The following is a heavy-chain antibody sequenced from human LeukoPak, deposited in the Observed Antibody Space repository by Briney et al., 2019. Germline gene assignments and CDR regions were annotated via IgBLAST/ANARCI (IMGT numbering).Heavy chain of an antibody. CDR1: GGSISSSSYY. J-gene: IGHJ3*02. CDR2: ICYSGST. D-gene: IGHD6-25*01. CDR3: ASLLAAAYAFDI. Sequence: SETLSLTCTVSGGSISSSSYYWGWIRQPPGKGLEWIGSICYSGSTYYNPSLKSRVTISVDTSKNQFSLKLSSVTAADTAVYYCASLLAAAYAFDIWGQGTMVTVSS. V-gene: IGHV4-39*07.